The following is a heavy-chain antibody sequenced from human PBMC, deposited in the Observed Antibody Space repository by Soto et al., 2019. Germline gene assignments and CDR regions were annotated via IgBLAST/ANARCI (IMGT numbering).Heavy chain of an antibody. J-gene: IGHJ3*02. CDR1: GGYISSSSYY. Sequence: SETLSLTCTVSGGYISSSSYYWGWIRQPPGKGLEWIGSIYYTASTYYNPSLKSRVTISVDTSKNQFSLKLSSVTAADTAVYYCTRHYGYCSGGNCYSIAFDIWGQGTMVTVSS. D-gene: IGHD2-15*01. CDR3: TRHYGYCSGGNCYSIAFDI. CDR2: IYYTAST. V-gene: IGHV4-39*01.